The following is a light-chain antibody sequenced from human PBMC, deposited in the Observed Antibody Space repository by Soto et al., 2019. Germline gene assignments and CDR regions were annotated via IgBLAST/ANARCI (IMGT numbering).Light chain of an antibody. Sequence: DIQVTQSPSTLSASVGDRVTFTCRASQSISSWLAWYQQKPGRAPKLLIYDASTLESGVPSRFSGSGSGTEFTLTISRLQPDDFATYYCKQYNTYPWTVGQGTKVDIK. V-gene: IGKV1-5*01. J-gene: IGKJ1*01. CDR1: QSISSW. CDR3: KQYNTYPWT. CDR2: DAS.